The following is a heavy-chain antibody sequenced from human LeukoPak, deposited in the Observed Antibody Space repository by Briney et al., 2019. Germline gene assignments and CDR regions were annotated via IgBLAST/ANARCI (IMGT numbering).Heavy chain of an antibody. CDR2: IYYTGRT. CDR3: ARLYYYDSSGPPL. V-gene: IGHV4-39*01. J-gene: IGHJ4*02. D-gene: IGHD3-22*01. Sequence: SETLSLTCTVSGGSTSSSSYYWVWIRQPPGKGLEWIGNIYYTGRTYYNPSLKSRVTISVDTSKDQFSLKLSSVSAADTAVYYCARLYYYDSSGPPLWGQGTLVTVSS. CDR1: GGSTSSSSYY.